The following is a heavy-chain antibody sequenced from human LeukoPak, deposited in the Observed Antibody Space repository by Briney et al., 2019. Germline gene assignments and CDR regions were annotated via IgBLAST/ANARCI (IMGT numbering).Heavy chain of an antibody. CDR2: IYYSGST. CDR1: GGSISSYY. J-gene: IGHJ4*02. V-gene: IGHV4-59*01. Sequence: PSETLSLTCTVSGGSISSYYWSWIRQPPGEGLEWIGYIYYSGSTNYNPSLKSRVTISVDTSKNQFSLKLSSVTAADTAVYYCARDSRRGKGGDYFDYWGQGTLVTVSS. D-gene: IGHD4-23*01. CDR3: ARDSRRGKGGDYFDY.